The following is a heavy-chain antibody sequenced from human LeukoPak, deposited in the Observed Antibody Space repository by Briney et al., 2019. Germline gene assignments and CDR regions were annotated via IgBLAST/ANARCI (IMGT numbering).Heavy chain of an antibody. CDR3: AALDNGRDY. V-gene: IGHV3-11*04. J-gene: IGHJ4*02. CDR1: GFTFSDYY. Sequence: GGSLRLSCAASGFTFSDYYMSWIRQAPGKGLEWVSYISSSSSNIYDADSMKGRFTLSRDNTKNSLYLQMNSLRDEDTAVYYCAALDNGRDYWGQGTLVTVSS. CDR2: ISSSSSNI. D-gene: IGHD1-14*01.